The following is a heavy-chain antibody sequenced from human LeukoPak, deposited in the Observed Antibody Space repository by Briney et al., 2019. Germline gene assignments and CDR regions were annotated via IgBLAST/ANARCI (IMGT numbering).Heavy chain of an antibody. D-gene: IGHD6-6*01. J-gene: IGHJ4*02. CDR3: ARRQYSSSSIY. Sequence: SETLTLTCTVSGGSISSSSYYWGWIRQPPGKGLEWIGSIYYSGSTYYNPSLKSRVTISVDTSKNQFSLKLSSVTAADTAVYYCARRQYSSSSIYWGQGTLVTVSS. CDR2: IYYSGST. V-gene: IGHV4-39*07. CDR1: GGSISSSSYY.